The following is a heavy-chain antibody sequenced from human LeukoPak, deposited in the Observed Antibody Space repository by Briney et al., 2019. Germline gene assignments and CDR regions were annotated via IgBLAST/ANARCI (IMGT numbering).Heavy chain of an antibody. D-gene: IGHD1-14*01. Sequence: GGSLRLSCAASGFTFSSYGMHWVRQAPGKGLEWVAVISYDGSNKYYADSVKGRFTISRDNSKNTLYPQMNSLRAEDTAVYYCAREVWGPEYWGQGTLVTVSS. J-gene: IGHJ4*02. V-gene: IGHV3-30*03. CDR3: AREVWGPEY. CDR1: GFTFSSYG. CDR2: ISYDGSNK.